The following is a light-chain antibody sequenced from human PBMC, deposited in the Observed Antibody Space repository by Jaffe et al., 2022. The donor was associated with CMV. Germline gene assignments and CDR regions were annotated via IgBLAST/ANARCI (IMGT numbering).Light chain of an antibody. Sequence: QSALTQPASVSGSPGQSITISCSGTNSDVANHNYVSWYQQHPGKVPKLMIYDVSNRPSGASNRFSGSKSGNTASLTISGLQAEDEADYYCSSYTNSSTRVVFGGGTKLTVL. J-gene: IGLJ2*01. CDR2: DVS. V-gene: IGLV2-14*03. CDR3: SSYTNSSTRVV. CDR1: NSDVANHNY.